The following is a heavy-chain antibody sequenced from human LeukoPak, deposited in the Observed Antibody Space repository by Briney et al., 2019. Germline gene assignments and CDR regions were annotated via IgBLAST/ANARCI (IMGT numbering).Heavy chain of an antibody. CDR3: ARGDWYNPQGAFDI. CDR1: GFTIDDYG. V-gene: IGHV3-20*01. D-gene: IGHD1-14*01. J-gene: IGHJ3*02. CDR2: INWNGGST. Sequence: GGSLRLSCSASGFTIDDYGMSWVRHAPGTGLEGVSGINWNGGSTGYADSVKGRFTISRDNAKNSLYLQMNSLGAEDTALYHCARGDWYNPQGAFDIWGQGTMVTVSS.